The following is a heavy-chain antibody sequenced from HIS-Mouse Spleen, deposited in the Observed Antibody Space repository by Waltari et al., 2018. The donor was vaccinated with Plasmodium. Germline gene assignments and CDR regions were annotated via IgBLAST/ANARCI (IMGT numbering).Heavy chain of an antibody. V-gene: IGHV4-59*08. CDR2: IYYSGST. CDR3: ARLRYSYGYFDY. Sequence: QVQLQESGPGLVKPSETLSLTCTVSGGSISSYYWSWIRQPPGKGLEWIGYIYYSGSTNYTPSLNSRVTISVDTSKNQFSLKLSSVTAADTAVYYCARLRYSYGYFDYWGQGTLVTVSS. CDR1: GGSISSYY. J-gene: IGHJ4*02. D-gene: IGHD5-18*01.